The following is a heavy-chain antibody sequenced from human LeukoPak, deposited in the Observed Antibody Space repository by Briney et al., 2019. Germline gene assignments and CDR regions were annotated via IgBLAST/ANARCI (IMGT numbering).Heavy chain of an antibody. CDR2: INIDGTVT. D-gene: IGHD6-19*01. CDR1: GFTFSKYW. Sequence: GGSLRLSCAASGFTFSKYWMLWVRQAPGKGLESVSRINIDGTVTTYADSVKGRFTVSRDNADNTMFLQMNSVRDEDAAVYYCATKQWLAPPPDSWGQGTPVTVSS. CDR3: ATKQWLAPPPDS. J-gene: IGHJ4*02. V-gene: IGHV3-74*01.